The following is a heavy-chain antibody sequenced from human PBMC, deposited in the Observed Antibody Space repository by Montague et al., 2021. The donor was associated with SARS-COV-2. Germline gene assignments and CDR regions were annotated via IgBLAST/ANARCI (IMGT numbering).Heavy chain of an antibody. D-gene: IGHD3-10*01. CDR3: ARTWTFGELLYDAFDI. CDR1: GFSLSTSGMC. Sequence: PALVKPTQTLTLTCTFSGFSLSTSGMCVSWIRQPPGKALEWLALIDWDDDKYHSTSLKTRLTISKDTSKNQVVLTMTNMDPVDTATYYCARTWTFGELLYDAFDIWGQGTMVTVSS. V-gene: IGHV2-70*01. CDR2: IDWDDDK. J-gene: IGHJ3*02.